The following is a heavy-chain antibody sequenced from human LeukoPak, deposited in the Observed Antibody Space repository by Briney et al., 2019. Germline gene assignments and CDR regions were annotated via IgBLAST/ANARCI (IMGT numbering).Heavy chain of an antibody. J-gene: IGHJ4*02. CDR3: ARSFDTSGYHSGH. D-gene: IGHD3-22*01. CDR1: GYIFTAYY. CDR2: INSNSGGT. Sequence: ASVNVSCKTSGYIFTAYYLHWVRQAPGQGLEWMGWINSNSGGTNYAQKFQGRVTMTRDTSISTTHMELNRLRSDDTAVYYCARSFDTSGYHSGHWGQGTLVIVSP. V-gene: IGHV1-2*02.